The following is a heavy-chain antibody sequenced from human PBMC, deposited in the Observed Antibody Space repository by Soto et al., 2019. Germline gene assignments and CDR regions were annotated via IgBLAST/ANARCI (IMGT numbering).Heavy chain of an antibody. Sequence: EVQLLESGGGLVQPGGSLRLSCAASGFTFSSYAMSWVRQTPGKGLEWVSAISGSGDSTYYADSVRGRFTISRDNSKNTLYLQMNTLRAEDTAVYYCAKASGPYCSSISCRGGLLDYWGQGTLVTVSS. CDR1: GFTFSSYA. J-gene: IGHJ4*02. CDR3: AKASGPYCSSISCRGGLLDY. V-gene: IGHV3-23*01. CDR2: ISGSGDST. D-gene: IGHD2-2*01.